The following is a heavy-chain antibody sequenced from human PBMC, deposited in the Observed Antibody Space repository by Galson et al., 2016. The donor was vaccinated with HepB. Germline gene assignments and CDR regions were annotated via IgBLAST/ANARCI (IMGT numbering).Heavy chain of an antibody. J-gene: IGHJ3*02. D-gene: IGHD3-22*01. CDR2: ISYDGSNK. V-gene: IGHV3-30*18. CDR3: AKDQGITMIVVVITGALDI. CDR1: GFTFSSYG. Sequence: SLRLSCAASGFTFSSYGMHWVRQAPGKGLEWVAVISYDGSNKYYADSVKGRFTISRDNSKNTLYLQMNSLRAEDTAVYYCAKDQGITMIVVVITGALDIWGQGTMVTVSS.